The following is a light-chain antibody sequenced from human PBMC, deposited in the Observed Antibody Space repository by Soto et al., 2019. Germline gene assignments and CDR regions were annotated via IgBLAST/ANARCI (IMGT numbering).Light chain of an antibody. J-gene: IGLJ2*01. Sequence: QLVLTQSPSASASLGASVKLTCTLSSGHSRYAIAWHQQQPEKGPLYLMKVNSDGSHSKGDGIPDRFSGSSSGAERYLTISSLQSEDEADYYCQTWGTGVLVFGGGTKLTVL. V-gene: IGLV4-69*01. CDR2: VNSDGSH. CDR3: QTWGTGVLV. CDR1: SGHSRYA.